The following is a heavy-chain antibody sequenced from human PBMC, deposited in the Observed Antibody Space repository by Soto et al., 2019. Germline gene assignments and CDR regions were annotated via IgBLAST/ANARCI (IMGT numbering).Heavy chain of an antibody. V-gene: IGHV1-69*13. CDR1: GGTFSSYA. CDR2: IIPIFGTA. D-gene: IGHD2-15*01. Sequence: SVKVSCKASGGTFSSYAISWVRQAPGQGLEWMGGIIPIFGTANHAQKFQGRVTITADESTSTAYMELSSLRSEDTAVYYCARGYGIEDARFDPWGQGTLVTVSS. CDR3: ARGYGIEDARFDP. J-gene: IGHJ5*02.